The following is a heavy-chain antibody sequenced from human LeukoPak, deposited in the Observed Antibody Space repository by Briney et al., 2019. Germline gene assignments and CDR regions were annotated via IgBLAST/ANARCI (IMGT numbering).Heavy chain of an antibody. CDR2: IYYSGSI. D-gene: IGHD2-15*01. Sequence: SETVSLTCSVSGGSISSYYWSWIGQPPGKGLEWIGYIYYSGSINYNPSLKSRVTISVDTSKNQLSLKLSSVTAADTAVYYCVVGDNYFDYWGPETVDTVSS. CDR1: GGSISSYY. V-gene: IGHV4-59*01. CDR3: VVGDNYFDY. J-gene: IGHJ4*02.